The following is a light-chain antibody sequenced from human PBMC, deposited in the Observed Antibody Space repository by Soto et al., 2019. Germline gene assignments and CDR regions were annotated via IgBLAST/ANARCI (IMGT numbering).Light chain of an antibody. V-gene: IGLV7-46*01. Sequence: QAVVTQEPSLTVSPGGTVTLTCGSSTGAVTSGHYPYWFKQKPGQAPRTLIYDTSNKHSWTPARFSGSLLGGKAALTLSGAPPGDEAAYYCLLSYSCVSYVFGTWTKVTVL. J-gene: IGLJ1*01. CDR1: TGAVTSGHY. CDR2: DTS. CDR3: LLSYSCVSYV.